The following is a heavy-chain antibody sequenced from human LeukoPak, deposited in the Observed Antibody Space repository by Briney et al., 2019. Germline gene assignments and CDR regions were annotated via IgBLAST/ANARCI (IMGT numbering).Heavy chain of an antibody. Sequence: PSETLSLTCTFYGGSFSGYYWGWLRQPPGKGLEWIGEINHSGDTNYNPSPKSRVIISVDTSQNQFSLKLNSVTAADTSVYYCARVPYMDVWGKGTTVTVSS. V-gene: IGHV4-34*01. CDR1: GGSFSGYY. J-gene: IGHJ6*03. CDR3: ARVPYMDV. CDR2: INHSGDT.